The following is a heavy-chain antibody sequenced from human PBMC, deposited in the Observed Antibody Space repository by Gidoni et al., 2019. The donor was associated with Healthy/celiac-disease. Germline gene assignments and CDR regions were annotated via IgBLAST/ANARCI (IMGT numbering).Heavy chain of an antibody. Sequence: QVQLVESGGGVVQPGRSLRRSCAASGFTFSSYGMHWVRQAPGKGLEWVAVISYDGSNKYYADSVKGRFTISRDNSKNTLYLQMNSLRAEDTAVYYCAKDLRHSSSWYFDYWGQGTLVTVSS. D-gene: IGHD6-13*01. J-gene: IGHJ4*02. V-gene: IGHV3-30*18. CDR3: AKDLRHSSSWYFDY. CDR1: GFTFSSYG. CDR2: ISYDGSNK.